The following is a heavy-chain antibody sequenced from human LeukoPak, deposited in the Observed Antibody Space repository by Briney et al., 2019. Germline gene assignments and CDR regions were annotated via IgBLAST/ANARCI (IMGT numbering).Heavy chain of an antibody. V-gene: IGHV3-30*18. J-gene: IGHJ4*02. CDR3: AKDPRMTTVTKGDS. CDR2: ISYDGSNK. D-gene: IGHD4-17*01. CDR1: GFTFSSYG. Sequence: PGRSLRLSCAASGFTFSSYGMHWVRQAPGKGLEWVAVISYDGSNKYYADSVKGRFTISRDNSKNTLYLQMSSLRAEDTAVYYCAKDPRMTTVTKGDSWGQGTLVTVSS.